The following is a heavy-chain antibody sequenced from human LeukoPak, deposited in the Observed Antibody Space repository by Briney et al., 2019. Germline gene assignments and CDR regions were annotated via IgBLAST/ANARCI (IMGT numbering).Heavy chain of an antibody. Sequence: GGSLRISCVVSGFTFNRCWMNWVRQAPGKGLEWVAHINPDGRDTYYVDSVKGRFTISRDNAQNSMYLQMNSLRVEDTAVYYCTSWGDTTAEYFQRWGQGTLVTVSS. V-gene: IGHV3-7*01. D-gene: IGHD2-21*02. CDR1: GFTFNRCW. CDR2: INPDGRDT. J-gene: IGHJ1*01. CDR3: TSWGDTTAEYFQR.